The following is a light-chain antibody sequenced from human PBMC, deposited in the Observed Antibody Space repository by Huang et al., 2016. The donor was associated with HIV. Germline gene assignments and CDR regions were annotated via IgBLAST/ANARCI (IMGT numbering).Light chain of an antibody. V-gene: IGKV1-6*01. Sequence: AIQMTQSPSSLSASVGDRVTITCRASQGIRNDLAWYQQKPGKAHKLLSYAASSLQGGVPSRFSGSGSGTDFTLTISSLQAEDFATYCCLQAFIYPWTFGQGTKVEIK. CDR1: QGIRND. J-gene: IGKJ1*01. CDR2: AAS. CDR3: LQAFIYPWT.